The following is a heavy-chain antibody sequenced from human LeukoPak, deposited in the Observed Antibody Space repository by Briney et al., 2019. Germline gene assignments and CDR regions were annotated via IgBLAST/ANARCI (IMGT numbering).Heavy chain of an antibody. CDR3: ARVPLPLGATYYMDV. V-gene: IGHV4-61*02. CDR1: GGSISSGSYY. CDR2: IYTSGST. Sequence: PSQTLSLTCTVSGGSISSGSYYWSWFRQPAGKGLEWIGRIYTSGSTNYNPSLKSRVTISVDTSKNQFSLRLSSVTAADTAVYYCARVPLPLGATYYMDVWGKGTTVTVSS. J-gene: IGHJ6*03. D-gene: IGHD3-3*02.